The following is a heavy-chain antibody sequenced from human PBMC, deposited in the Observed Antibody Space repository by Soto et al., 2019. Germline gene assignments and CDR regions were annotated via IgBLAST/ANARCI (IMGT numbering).Heavy chain of an antibody. J-gene: IGHJ4*02. V-gene: IGHV3-23*01. CDR2: ISGHAINT. Sequence: PGGSLRLSCAASGFTFTTYAMSWVRQAPGKGLEWVAGISGHAINTYYADSIKGRFTISRDNSKNTVYVQLSGPRAEDTSIYYCAKGLGYYDSSALDYWGQGTLVTVSS. CDR1: GFTFTTYA. D-gene: IGHD3-22*01. CDR3: AKGLGYYDSSALDY.